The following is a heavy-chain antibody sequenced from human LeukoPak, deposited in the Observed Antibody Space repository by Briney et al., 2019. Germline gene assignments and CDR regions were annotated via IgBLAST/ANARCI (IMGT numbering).Heavy chain of an antibody. J-gene: IGHJ4*02. CDR2: MNPNSGNT. V-gene: IGHV1-8*01. CDR1: GYTFTSYD. D-gene: IGHD3-3*01. CDR3: ARVSPRDFWSGYSYNFDY. Sequence: GASVKVSCKASGYTFTSYDINWLRQATGQGLEWMGWMNPNSGNTGYAQKFQGRVTMTRNTSISTAYMELSSLRSEDTAVYYCARVSPRDFWSGYSYNFDYWGQGTLVTVSS.